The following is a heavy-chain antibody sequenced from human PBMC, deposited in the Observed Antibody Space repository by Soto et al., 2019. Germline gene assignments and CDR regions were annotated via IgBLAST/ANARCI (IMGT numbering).Heavy chain of an antibody. CDR2: INPNSGGT. J-gene: IGHJ6*02. CDR1: GYTFTGYY. V-gene: IGHV1-2*02. Sequence: QVQLVQSGAEVKKPGASVKVSCKASGYTFTGYYMHWVRQAPGQGLEWMGWINPNSGGTNYAQKFKGRVTMTRDTSISTAYMELSRMRSDDTAVYYCARGAGRAAQNHSYGMDVWGQGTTVTVSS. CDR3: ARGAGRAAQNHSYGMDV. D-gene: IGHD6-19*01.